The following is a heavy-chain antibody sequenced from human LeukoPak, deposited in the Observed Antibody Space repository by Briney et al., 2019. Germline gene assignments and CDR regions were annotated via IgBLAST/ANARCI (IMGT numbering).Heavy chain of an antibody. CDR3: ARSKGRPYYYGMDV. CDR2: ISAYNGNA. V-gene: IGHV1-18*01. CDR1: GYTFTSYG. Sequence: EASVKVSCKASGYTFTSYGISGVRQAPGQGLEWMGWISAYNGNANYAQKRQGRVPMPQDPSTSTAYMEMRRLRSDDKAVYYCARSKGRPYYYGMDVWGQGTTVTVSS. D-gene: IGHD3-10*01. J-gene: IGHJ6*02.